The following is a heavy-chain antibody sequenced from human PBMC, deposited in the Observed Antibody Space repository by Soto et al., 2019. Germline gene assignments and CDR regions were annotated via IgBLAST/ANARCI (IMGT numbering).Heavy chain of an antibody. D-gene: IGHD2-15*01. CDR3: ARELYHIVVVVAATPDPAFDY. J-gene: IGHJ4*02. Sequence: GGSLRLSCAASGFTFSSYAMHWVRQAPGKGLEWVAVISYDGSNKYYADSVKGRFTISRDNSKNTLYLQMNSLRAEDTAVYYCARELYHIVVVVAATPDPAFDYWGQGTLVTVSS. V-gene: IGHV3-30-3*01. CDR2: ISYDGSNK. CDR1: GFTFSSYA.